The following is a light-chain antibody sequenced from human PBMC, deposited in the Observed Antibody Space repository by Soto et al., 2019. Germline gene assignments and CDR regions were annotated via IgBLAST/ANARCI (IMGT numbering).Light chain of an antibody. CDR3: QQYNNWPYT. J-gene: IGKJ2*01. Sequence: EVVLTQSPVTLSVSPGERATLSCRASQSVGSDFAWYQHRRGQTPSLLIYAVSTRATGVPARFSGSGSGTEFTLTISSLQSEDVAIYYCQQYNNWPYTFGQGTKLEIK. CDR1: QSVGSD. V-gene: IGKV3-15*01. CDR2: AVS.